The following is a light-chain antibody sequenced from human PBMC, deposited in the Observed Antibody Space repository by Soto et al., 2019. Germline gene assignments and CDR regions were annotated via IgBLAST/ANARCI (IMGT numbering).Light chain of an antibody. Sequence: QSVLTQPPSVSGSPGQSVTISCTGTSSDVGSYNRVSWYQQPPGTAPKLMIYEVSNRPSGVPDRSSGSKSGNTASLTISGLQAEDEADYYCSLYTSSSTYVVFGGGTKLTVL. CDR3: SLYTSSSTYVV. V-gene: IGLV2-18*01. CDR1: SSDVGSYNR. CDR2: EVS. J-gene: IGLJ2*01.